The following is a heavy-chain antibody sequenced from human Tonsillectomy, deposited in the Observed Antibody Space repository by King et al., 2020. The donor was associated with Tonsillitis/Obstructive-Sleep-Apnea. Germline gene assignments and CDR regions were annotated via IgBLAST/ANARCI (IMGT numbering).Heavy chain of an antibody. CDR3: ARGRAVAENDAFDI. V-gene: IGHV3-33*01. CDR1: GFTFSSYG. CDR2: IWYDGSNK. Sequence: VQLVQSGGGVVQPGRSLRLSCAASGFTFSSYGMHWVRQAPGKGLEWVAVIWYDGSNKYYADSVKGRFTISRDNSKNTLYLQMNSLRAEDTAVYYCARGRAVAENDAFDIWGQGTMVTVSS. D-gene: IGHD6-19*01. J-gene: IGHJ3*02.